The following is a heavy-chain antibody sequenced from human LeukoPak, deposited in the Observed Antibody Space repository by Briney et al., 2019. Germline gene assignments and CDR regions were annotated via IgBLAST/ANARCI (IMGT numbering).Heavy chain of an antibody. V-gene: IGHV3-7*01. CDR2: IKQDGSEK. Sequence: GGSLRLSCAASGFTFSSYWMSWVRQAPGKGLEWVANIKQDGSEKYYVDSVKGRFTISRDNAKNSLYLQMNSLRAEDTAVYYCARERDTIFGVVIPHDAFDIWGQGTMVTVSS. CDR3: ARERDTIFGVVIPHDAFDI. J-gene: IGHJ3*02. CDR1: GFTFSSYW. D-gene: IGHD3-3*01.